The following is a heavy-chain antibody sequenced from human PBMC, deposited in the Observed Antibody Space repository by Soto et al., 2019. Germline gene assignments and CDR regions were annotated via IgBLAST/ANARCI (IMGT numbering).Heavy chain of an antibody. CDR3: ARQPTTGDTDLWFDP. CDR2: INHSGST. J-gene: IGHJ5*02. V-gene: IGHV4-34*01. CDR1: GGSFSGYY. Sequence: PSETLSLTCAVYGGSFSGYYWSWIRQPPGKGLEWIGEINHSGSTNYNPSVESRVTISVDTSKNQFSLKLNSVTAADTAVYYCARQPTTGDTDLWFDPWGQGTLVTVSS. D-gene: IGHD2-21*01.